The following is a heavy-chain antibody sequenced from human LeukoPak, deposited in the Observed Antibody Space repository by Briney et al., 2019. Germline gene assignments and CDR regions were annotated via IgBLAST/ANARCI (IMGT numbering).Heavy chain of an antibody. CDR2: IYHSRST. V-gene: IGHV4-38-2*02. J-gene: IGHJ3*02. CDR1: GYSISSGFY. Sequence: PSETLSLTCTVSGYSISSGFYWGWIRQPPGKGLECIGSIYHSRSTYYNPSLKSRVTISVDTSKNQFSLKLSSVTAADTAVYYCARGDSSGYVGEGIWGQGTMVTVSS. CDR3: ARGDSSGYVGEGI. D-gene: IGHD3-22*01.